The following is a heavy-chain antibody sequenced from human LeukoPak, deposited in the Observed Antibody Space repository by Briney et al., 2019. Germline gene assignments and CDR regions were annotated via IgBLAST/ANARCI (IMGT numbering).Heavy chain of an antibody. D-gene: IGHD1-26*01. CDR3: ARDRISGSSVSYFDF. J-gene: IGHJ4*02. CDR2: IYYSGST. Sequence: SETLSLTCAVYGGSFSGYYWSWIRQPPGKGLEWIGYIYYSGSTNYNPSLKSRVTISVDTSKNQFSLKLSSVTAADTAVYYCARDRISGSSVSYFDFWGQGTLVTVSS. CDR1: GGSFSGYY. V-gene: IGHV4-59*01.